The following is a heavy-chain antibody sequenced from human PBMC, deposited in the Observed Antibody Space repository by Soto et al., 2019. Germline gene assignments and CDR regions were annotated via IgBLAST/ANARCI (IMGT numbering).Heavy chain of an antibody. Sequence: ASVKVSCKASGYTFTSYGISWLRHAPGQGLEWMGWISAYNGNTNYAQKLQGRVTMTTDTSTSTAYMELRSLRSDDTAVYYCARTTRGPYDAFDSWGQGTMVTVS. V-gene: IGHV1-18*01. CDR3: ARTTRGPYDAFDS. J-gene: IGHJ3*02. D-gene: IGHD1-26*01. CDR2: ISAYNGNT. CDR1: GYTFTSYG.